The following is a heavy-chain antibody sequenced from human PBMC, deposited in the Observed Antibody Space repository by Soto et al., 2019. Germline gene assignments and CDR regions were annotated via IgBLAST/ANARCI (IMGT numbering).Heavy chain of an antibody. D-gene: IGHD5-18*01. Sequence: ASVKVSCKASGYTFTGYYMHWVRQAPGQGLEWMGWISAYNGNTNYAQKLQGRVTMTTDTSTSTAYMELRSLRSDDTAVYYCARSGYSYGYETLDYWGQGTLVTVSS. CDR3: ARSGYSYGYETLDY. J-gene: IGHJ4*02. CDR2: ISAYNGNT. V-gene: IGHV1-18*04. CDR1: GYTFTGYY.